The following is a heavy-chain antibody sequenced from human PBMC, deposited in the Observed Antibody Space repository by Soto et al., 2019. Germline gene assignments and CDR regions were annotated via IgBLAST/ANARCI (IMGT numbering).Heavy chain of an antibody. J-gene: IGHJ4*02. D-gene: IGHD3-10*01. CDR2: VSTYNDHI. V-gene: IGHV1-18*01. Sequence: QVQLVQSGAEVKKPGASVKVSCKTSGYTFTDYGFTWVRQAPGQGLEWMGCVSTYNDHINYAQKFQGRVTMTTDTSTSTAYMELRGLRSDDTALYYCARERGHHKYFDYWGQGTLVTVSS. CDR1: GYTFTDYG. CDR3: ARERGHHKYFDY.